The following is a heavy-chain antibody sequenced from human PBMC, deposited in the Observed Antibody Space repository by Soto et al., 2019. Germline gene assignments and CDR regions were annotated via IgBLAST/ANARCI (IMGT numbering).Heavy chain of an antibody. CDR2: IKQDGSEK. D-gene: IGHD3-10*01. J-gene: IGHJ4*02. CDR3: AKDRATMVRGVGY. CDR1: GFTFSSYW. V-gene: IGHV3-7*01. Sequence: EVQLVESGGGLVQPGGSLRLSCAASGFTFSSYWMSWVRQAPGKGLEWVANIKQDGSEKYYVDSVKGRFTISRDNAKNSLYLQMNSLRAEDTAVYYCAKDRATMVRGVGYWGQGTLVTVSS.